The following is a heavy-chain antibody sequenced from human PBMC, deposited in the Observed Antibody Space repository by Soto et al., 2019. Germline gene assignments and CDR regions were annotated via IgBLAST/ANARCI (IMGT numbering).Heavy chain of an antibody. CDR2: IYYSGST. V-gene: IGHV4-59*01. D-gene: IGHD3-3*01. Sequence: SETLSLTCTVSGGSISSYYWSWIRQPPGKGLEWIGYIYYSGSTNYNPSLKSRVTISVDTSKNQFSLKLSSVTAADTAVYYCAGRSNGTLYDFWSGYWHYYGMDVWGQGTTVTVSS. J-gene: IGHJ6*02. CDR1: GGSISSYY. CDR3: AGRSNGTLYDFWSGYWHYYGMDV.